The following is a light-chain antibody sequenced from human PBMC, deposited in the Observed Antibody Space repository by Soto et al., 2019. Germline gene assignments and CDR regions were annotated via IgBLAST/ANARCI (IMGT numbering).Light chain of an antibody. J-gene: IGLJ2*01. CDR3: CSYAGSSRV. CDR1: SSDVGGYNY. Sequence: QPVLTQPRSVSGSPGQSVTISCTGTSSDVGGYNYVSWYQQHPGKAPKLMIYDVSKRPSGVPDRFSGSKSGNTASLTISGLQAEDEADYYCCSYAGSSRVFGGGTKLTVL. V-gene: IGLV2-11*01. CDR2: DVS.